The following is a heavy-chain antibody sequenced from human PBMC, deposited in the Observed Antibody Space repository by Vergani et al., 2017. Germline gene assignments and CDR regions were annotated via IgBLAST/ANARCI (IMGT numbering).Heavy chain of an antibody. CDR1: GFTFSSYA. V-gene: IGHV3-64*01. J-gene: IGHJ4*02. CDR3: ARDDGDGNPCDD. CDR2: ISSNGGST. D-gene: IGHD2-21*01. Sequence: EVQLVESGGGLVQPGGSLRLSCAASGFTFSSYAMHWVRQAPGKGLEYVSAISSNGGSTYYANSVKGRFTISRDTSKNTLYLQLVSLRAEDMAVYDCARDDGDGNPCDDWGQGTLVTV.